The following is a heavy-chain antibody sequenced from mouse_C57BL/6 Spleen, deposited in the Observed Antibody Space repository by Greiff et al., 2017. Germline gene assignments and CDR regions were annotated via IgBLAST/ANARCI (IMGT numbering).Heavy chain of an antibody. CDR1: GFSLTSYG. CDR3: AIGPPTVVAKDYAMDD. D-gene: IGHD1-1*01. V-gene: IGHV2-5*01. J-gene: IGHJ4*01. Sequence: VQLQQSGPGLVQPSQSLSITCTVSGFSLTSYGVHWVRQSPGKGLEWLGVIWRGGSTDYNAAFMSRLSITKDNSKSQVFFKMNSLQADDTAIYYCAIGPPTVVAKDYAMDDWGQGTSVTVSS. CDR2: IWRGGST.